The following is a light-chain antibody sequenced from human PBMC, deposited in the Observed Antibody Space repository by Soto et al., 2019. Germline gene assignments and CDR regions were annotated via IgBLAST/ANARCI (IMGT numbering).Light chain of an antibody. Sequence: QSALTQPASVSGSPGQSIAISCTGTSSDVGGYDYVSWYQQHPGKAPKLMIYEVSGRPSGISNRFSGSKSGNTASLTISGLQAEDEADYFCTSYTATNTYVFGTGTKLTVL. CDR2: EVS. V-gene: IGLV2-14*01. J-gene: IGLJ1*01. CDR1: SSDVGGYDY. CDR3: TSYTATNTYV.